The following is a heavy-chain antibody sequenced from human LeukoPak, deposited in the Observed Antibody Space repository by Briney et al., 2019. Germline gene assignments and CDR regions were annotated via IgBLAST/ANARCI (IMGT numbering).Heavy chain of an antibody. CDR3: ASGAWGYDFWSGPFDY. V-gene: IGHV1-18*01. D-gene: IGHD3-3*01. Sequence: GASVKVSCKASGYTFTSFGISWVRQAPGQGLEWMGWISTYNTNSNYAQKFQGRVTITADKSTSTAYMELSSLRSEDTAVYYCASGAWGYDFWSGPFDYWGQGTLVTVSS. CDR2: ISTYNTNS. CDR1: GYTFTSFG. J-gene: IGHJ4*02.